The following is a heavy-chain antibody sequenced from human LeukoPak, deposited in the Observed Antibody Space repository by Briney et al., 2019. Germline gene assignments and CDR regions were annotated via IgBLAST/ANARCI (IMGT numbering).Heavy chain of an antibody. V-gene: IGHV4-38-2*02. J-gene: IGHJ4*02. CDR3: ARFLKTLVGATGGDY. Sequence: SVTLSLTCTVSGYSISSGYYWGWIRQPPWKGLEWIGTIYHSGSTYYNPSLKSRFTISVDTSKNRFSLKLNSVTAADTAVYYCARFLKTLVGATGGDYWGQGTLVTVSS. CDR2: IYHSGST. CDR1: GYSISSGYY. D-gene: IGHD1-26*01.